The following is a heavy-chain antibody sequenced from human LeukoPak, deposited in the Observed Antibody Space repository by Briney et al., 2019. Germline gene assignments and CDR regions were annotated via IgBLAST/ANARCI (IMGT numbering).Heavy chain of an antibody. CDR3: ARDSEIRYFDWSLTMDV. D-gene: IGHD3-9*01. V-gene: IGHV3-48*03. J-gene: IGHJ6*03. Sequence: GGSLRLSCAASGFTFGSYEMNWVRQAPGKGLEWVSYISSSGSTIYYADSVKGRFTISRDNAKNSLYLQMNSLRAEDTAVYYCARDSEIRYFDWSLTMDVWGKGTTVTISS. CDR2: ISSSGSTI. CDR1: GFTFGSYE.